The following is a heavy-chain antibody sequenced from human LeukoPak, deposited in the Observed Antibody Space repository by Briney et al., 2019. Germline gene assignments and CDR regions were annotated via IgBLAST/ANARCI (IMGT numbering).Heavy chain of an antibody. J-gene: IGHJ4*02. Sequence: PSETLSLTCAVYGGSFSDYSWSWIRQPPGKGLEWIGEINHSGSTNYNPSLKSRVTISVDTSKNQFSLKLNSVTAADTAVYYCARGNYYDTSAYYPQRGQGTLVTVSS. CDR2: INHSGST. D-gene: IGHD3-22*01. CDR3: ARGNYYDTSAYYPQ. V-gene: IGHV4-34*01. CDR1: GGSFSDYS.